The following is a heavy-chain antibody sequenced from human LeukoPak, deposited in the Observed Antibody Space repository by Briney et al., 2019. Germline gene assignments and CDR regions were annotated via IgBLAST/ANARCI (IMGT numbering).Heavy chain of an antibody. J-gene: IGHJ5*02. CDR1: GVTFSSYA. CDR3: ATDPDGSDPLVGNWFDP. V-gene: IGHV3-23*01. D-gene: IGHD5-24*01. CDR2: ISGSGGST. Sequence: GGSLRLSCAASGVTFSSYAMSWVRQAPGKGLEWVSAISGSGGSTYYADSVKGRFTISRDNSKNTLYLQMDSLRAEDTAVYYCATDPDGSDPLVGNWFDPWGQGTLVTVSS.